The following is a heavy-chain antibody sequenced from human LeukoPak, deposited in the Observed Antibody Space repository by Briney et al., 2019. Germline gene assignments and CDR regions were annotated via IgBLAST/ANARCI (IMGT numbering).Heavy chain of an antibody. CDR1: GYTFTSYG. CDR2: ISAYNGNT. Sequence: ASVKVSCKASGYTFTSYGISWVRQAPGQGLEWMGWISAYNGNTNYAQKLQGRVTMTTDTSTSTAYMELRSLRSDDTAVYYCARDSGRCDFWSGYRPLYYFDYWGQGTLVTVSS. J-gene: IGHJ4*02. CDR3: ARDSGRCDFWSGYRPLYYFDY. D-gene: IGHD3-3*01. V-gene: IGHV1-18*01.